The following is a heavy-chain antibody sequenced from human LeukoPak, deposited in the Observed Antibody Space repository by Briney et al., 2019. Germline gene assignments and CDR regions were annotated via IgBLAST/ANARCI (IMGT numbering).Heavy chain of an antibody. CDR2: INHSGST. J-gene: IGHJ5*02. CDR1: GGSFSGYY. V-gene: IGHV4-34*01. CDR3: ARGFPFGSGGYRREYNWFDP. D-gene: IGHD3-10*01. Sequence: PSETLSLTCAVYGGSFSGYYWSWIRQPPGKGLEWIGEINHSGSTNYNPSLKSRVTISVDTSKNQFSLKLSSVTAADTAVYYCARGFPFGSGGYRREYNWFDPWGQGTLVTVSS.